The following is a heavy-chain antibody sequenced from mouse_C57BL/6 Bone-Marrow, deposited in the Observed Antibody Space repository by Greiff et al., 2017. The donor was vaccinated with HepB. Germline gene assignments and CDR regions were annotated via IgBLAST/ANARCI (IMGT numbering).Heavy chain of an antibody. CDR3: ARSRGPYYGNYEFAY. V-gene: IGHV1-26*01. J-gene: IGHJ3*01. D-gene: IGHD2-10*01. CDR1: GYTFTDYY. CDR2: INPNNGGT. Sequence: EVKLQQSGPELVKPGASVKISCKASGYTFTDYYMNWVKQSHGKSLEWIGDINPNNGGTSYNQKFKGKATLTVDKSSSTAYMELRSLTSEDSAVYYWARSRGPYYGNYEFAYWGQGTLVTVSA.